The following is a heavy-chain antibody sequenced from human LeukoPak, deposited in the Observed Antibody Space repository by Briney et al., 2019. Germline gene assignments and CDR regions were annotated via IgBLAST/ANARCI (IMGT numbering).Heavy chain of an antibody. Sequence: GGSLRLSCVASGFIFSRNWMAWIRQAPGKGLEWVANIKEDGSGEYYVDSVKGRFTISRDNAKNSLYLQMNSLRAEDTALYYCVRHDGAEADMSTWGQGTLVTVSS. J-gene: IGHJ4*02. CDR2: IKEDGSGE. D-gene: IGHD2-2*01. CDR3: VRHDGAEADMST. CDR1: GFIFSRNW. V-gene: IGHV3-7*01.